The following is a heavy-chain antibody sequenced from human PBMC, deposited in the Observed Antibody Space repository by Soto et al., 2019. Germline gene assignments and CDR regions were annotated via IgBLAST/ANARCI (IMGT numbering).Heavy chain of an antibody. CDR1: GYTFTSYA. J-gene: IGHJ4*02. D-gene: IGHD2-2*01. CDR2: INAGNGNT. CDR3: ARAYIVVVPAAMGPY. Sequence: ASVKVSCKASGYTFTSYAMHWVRQAPGQRLEWMGWINAGNGNTKYSQKFQGRVTITRDTSASTAYMELSSLRSEDTAVYYCARAYIVVVPAAMGPYWGQGTLVTVSS. V-gene: IGHV1-3*01.